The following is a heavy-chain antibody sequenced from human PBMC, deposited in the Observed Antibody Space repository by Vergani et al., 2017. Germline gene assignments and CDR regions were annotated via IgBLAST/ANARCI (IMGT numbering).Heavy chain of an antibody. J-gene: IGHJ4*02. CDR2: IKQDGSEK. D-gene: IGHD5-24*01. CDR3: ARDSGGWLQLNDYFDY. V-gene: IGHV3-7*01. Sequence: VRLVESGGGVVQPGRSLRLSCTASGFTLEPNWMSWVRQAPGKGLEWVANIKQDGSEKYYVDSVKGRFTISRDNAKNSLYLQMNSLRVEDTAVYYCARDSGGWLQLNDYFDYWGQGTLVTVSS. CDR1: GFTLEPNW.